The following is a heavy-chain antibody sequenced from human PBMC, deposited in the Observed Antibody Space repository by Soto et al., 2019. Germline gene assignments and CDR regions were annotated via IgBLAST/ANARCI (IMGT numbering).Heavy chain of an antibody. V-gene: IGHV3-33*01. D-gene: IGHD6-19*01. CDR1: GFTFSSYG. CDR3: ARAGRQWPCLDY. CDR2: IWHDGSNT. Sequence: PGGSLRLSCPASGFTFSSYGMHWVRLAPGKGLEWVAGIWHDGSNTYYADAVKGRFTISRDNSKNTLYLQMNSLRAEDTAVYYCARAGRQWPCLDYRGQRTLVTVSS. J-gene: IGHJ4*02.